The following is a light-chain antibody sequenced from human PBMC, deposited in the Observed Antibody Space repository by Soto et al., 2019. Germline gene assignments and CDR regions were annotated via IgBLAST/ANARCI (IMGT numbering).Light chain of an antibody. Sequence: DIQMTQSPSSLSASVGDRVTITCRASQSISNYVNWYQQKPGKAPNLLISPASSLESGVPSRFSGSGSGTDFTLTISSLQPEDFATYYCQQSYSTPRTFGQGTKVEIK. V-gene: IGKV1-39*01. CDR2: PAS. CDR1: QSISNY. CDR3: QQSYSTPRT. J-gene: IGKJ1*01.